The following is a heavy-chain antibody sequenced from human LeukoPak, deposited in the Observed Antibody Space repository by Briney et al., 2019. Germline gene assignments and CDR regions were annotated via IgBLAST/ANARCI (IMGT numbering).Heavy chain of an antibody. Sequence: SETLSLTCTVSGGSFSSSPYYWGWIRQPPGKGLEWIGSVYDSGSTFYNPSLKSRVTISIDTFKNQFSLMLTSVTAADTAVYYCAKTESSIAARPPDYWGQGTLVIVSS. D-gene: IGHD6-6*01. CDR3: AKTESSIAARPPDY. CDR2: VYDSGST. V-gene: IGHV4-39*07. CDR1: GGSFSSSPYY. J-gene: IGHJ4*02.